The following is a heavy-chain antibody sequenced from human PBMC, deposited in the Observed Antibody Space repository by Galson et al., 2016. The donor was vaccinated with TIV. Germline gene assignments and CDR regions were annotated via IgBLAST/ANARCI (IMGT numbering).Heavy chain of an antibody. CDR3: ASDSVPVAYGMDV. D-gene: IGHD2-8*02. CDR2: IRYDGSYQ. V-gene: IGHV3-30*02. J-gene: IGHJ6*02. Sequence: SLRLSCAASGFTLNIYGMHWVRQAPGKGLEWVASIRYDGSYQNYVDSVKGRFTISRDNAKNSLFLQMNSLRSEDTAVYYCASDSVPVAYGMDVWGQGTTVTVS. CDR1: GFTLNIYG.